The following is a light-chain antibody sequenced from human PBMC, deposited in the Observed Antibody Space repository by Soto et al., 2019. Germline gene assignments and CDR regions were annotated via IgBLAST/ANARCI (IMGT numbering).Light chain of an antibody. V-gene: IGLV2-14*03. J-gene: IGLJ1*01. CDR1: SSDVGSYDY. CDR2: DAN. CDR3: CAYSTSGTHV. Sequence: QSVLTQPASVSGSPGQSITFSCTGTSSDVGSYDYVSWHQQHPGKAPKLIIYDANNRPSGVPSRFSGSKSGNTASLTISGLQTEDESDYYCCAYSTSGTHVFGTGTKLTVL.